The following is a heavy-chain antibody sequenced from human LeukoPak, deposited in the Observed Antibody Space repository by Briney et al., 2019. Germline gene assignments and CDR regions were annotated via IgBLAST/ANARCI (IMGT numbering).Heavy chain of an antibody. CDR3: ARGGSSWYRYYYYYYGMDV. Sequence: GASVKVSCKASGYTFTSYGISWVRQAPGQGLEWMGWISAYNGNTNYAQKLQGRVTMTTDTSTSTAYMELRSLRSDDTAVYYCARGGSSWYRYYYYYYGMDVWGQGTTVTVSS. V-gene: IGHV1-18*01. CDR2: ISAYNGNT. J-gene: IGHJ6*02. CDR1: GYTFTSYG. D-gene: IGHD6-13*01.